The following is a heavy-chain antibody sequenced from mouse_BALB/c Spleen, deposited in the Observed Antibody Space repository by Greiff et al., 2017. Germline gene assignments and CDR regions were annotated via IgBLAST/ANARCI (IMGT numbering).Heavy chain of an antibody. V-gene: IGHV2-6-7*01. CDR2: IWGDGST. Sequence: VKLQESGPGLVAPSQSLSITCTVSGFSLTGYGVNWVRQPPGKGLEWLGMIWGDGSTDYNSALKSRLSISKDNSKSQVFLKMNSLQTDDTARYYCARATYYGSSHFDVWGAGTTVTVSS. CDR3: ARATYYGSSHFDV. CDR1: GFSLTGYG. J-gene: IGHJ1*01. D-gene: IGHD1-1*01.